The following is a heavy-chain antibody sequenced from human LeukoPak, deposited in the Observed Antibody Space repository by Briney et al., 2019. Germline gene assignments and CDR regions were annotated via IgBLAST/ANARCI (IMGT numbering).Heavy chain of an antibody. V-gene: IGHV3-11*06. D-gene: IGHD2-2*01. CDR2: IVSSSSYI. J-gene: IGHJ4*02. CDR3: AKDQEEGTSSGVFDY. Sequence: GGSLRLSCAASGFTFSDYYMSWIRQAPGKGLEWVSSIVSSSSYIYYADSVKGRFTISRDNSKNTLYLQMNSLRAEDTAVYYCAKDQEEGTSSGVFDYWGQGTLVTVSS. CDR1: GFTFSDYY.